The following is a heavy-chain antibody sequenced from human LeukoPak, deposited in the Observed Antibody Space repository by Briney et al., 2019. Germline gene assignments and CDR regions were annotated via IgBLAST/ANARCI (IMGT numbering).Heavy chain of an antibody. CDR3: ARLVPQAVAGMGGAFDI. V-gene: IGHV5-51*01. J-gene: IGHJ3*02. CDR2: IYPGDSDT. Sequence: GGSLRLSWAASGFTLSNYWIGWVRQMPGKGLEWMGIIYPGDSDTRYSPSFQGQVTISADKSISTAYLQWSSLKASDTAMYYCARLVPQAVAGMGGAFDIWGQGTMVTVSS. D-gene: IGHD6-19*01. CDR1: GFTLSNYW.